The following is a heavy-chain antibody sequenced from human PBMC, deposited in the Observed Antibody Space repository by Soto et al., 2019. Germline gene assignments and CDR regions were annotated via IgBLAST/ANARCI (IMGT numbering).Heavy chain of an antibody. V-gene: IGHV3-7*01. CDR1: GFTFSGYR. CDR3: ARIMVGPIHYIDT. CDR2: IDRDENGR. D-gene: IGHD2-21*01. J-gene: IGHJ5*02. Sequence: GGSLRLSCAASGFTFSGYRMSWVRQAPGKGLEWVANIDRDENGRCYAESVRGRFTISRDNAKDSLYLEMNNLRADDTALYYCARIMVGPIHYIDTWGQGARVTVSS.